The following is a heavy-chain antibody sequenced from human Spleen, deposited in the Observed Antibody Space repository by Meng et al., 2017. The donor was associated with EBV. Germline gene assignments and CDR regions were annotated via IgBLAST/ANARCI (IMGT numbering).Heavy chain of an antibody. CDR2: TNGDGATT. Sequence: EVQWVELVGAFVPPWGLRRLSCAASGFSFSCYCMHWVRPAPGKGLVWVLRTNGDGATTTYADSVRGRFTISRDNDKNTLYLQMNSLRAEDTAVYYCSRDLAGSDDYWGQGTLVTVSS. V-gene: IGHV3-74*01. J-gene: IGHJ4*02. D-gene: IGHD1-14*01. CDR3: SRDLAGSDDY. CDR1: GFSFSCYC.